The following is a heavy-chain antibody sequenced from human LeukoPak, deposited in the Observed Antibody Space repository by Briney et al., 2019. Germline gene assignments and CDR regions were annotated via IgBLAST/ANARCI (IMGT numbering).Heavy chain of an antibody. D-gene: IGHD3-22*01. V-gene: IGHV4-34*01. CDR2: INHSGST. CDR3: ARLYYYDSRH. Sequence: PSETLSLTCAVYGGSFSGYYWSWIRQPPGKGLEWIGEINHSGSTNYNPSLKSRVTISVDTSKNQFSLKLSSVTAADTAVYYCARLYYYDSRHWGQGTMVTVSS. J-gene: IGHJ3*01. CDR1: GGSFSGYY.